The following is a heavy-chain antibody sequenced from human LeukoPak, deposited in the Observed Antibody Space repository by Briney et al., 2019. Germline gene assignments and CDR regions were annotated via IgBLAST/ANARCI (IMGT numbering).Heavy chain of an antibody. CDR1: GGTFSSYT. J-gene: IGHJ3*02. CDR2: IIPILGIA. V-gene: IGHV1-69*02. Sequence: SVKVSCKASGGTFSSYTISWVRQAPGQGLEWMGRIIPILGIANYAQKFQGRVTITADKSTSTAYMELSSLRSEDTAVYYCARPYSGSHGDAFDIWGQGTMVTVSS. CDR3: ARPYSGSHGDAFDI. D-gene: IGHD1-26*01.